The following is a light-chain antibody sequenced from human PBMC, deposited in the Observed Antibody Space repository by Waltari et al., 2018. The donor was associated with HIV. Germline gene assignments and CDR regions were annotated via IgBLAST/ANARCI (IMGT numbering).Light chain of an antibody. V-gene: IGLV2-11*02. Sequence: QSALTQPRSVSGSPGQSVTISCSGASSEVGGYNYVSWYRHHPGKAPKVMMYEVNKLPSGVPDRFSGSKSGNTASLTISGLQAEDEADYYCCSYTGTYTFVFGGGTKLTAL. CDR2: EVN. CDR3: CSYTGTYTFV. J-gene: IGLJ2*01. CDR1: SSEVGGYNY.